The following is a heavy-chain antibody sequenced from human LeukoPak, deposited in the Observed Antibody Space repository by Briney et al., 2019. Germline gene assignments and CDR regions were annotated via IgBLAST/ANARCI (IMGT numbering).Heavy chain of an antibody. J-gene: IGHJ4*02. V-gene: IGHV7-4-1*02. CDR2: VNTNTGNP. D-gene: IGHD3-22*01. CDR3: ASCNDSSGYFAY. Sequence: ASVKVSCKPSGYTFTDYAINWARQAPGQGLEYMGWVNTNTGNPTHAQGFTGRFVFSSDSSVSTAYLQITSLKADDSAIYFCASCNDSSGYFAYWGQGTLVTVSS. CDR1: GYTFTDYA.